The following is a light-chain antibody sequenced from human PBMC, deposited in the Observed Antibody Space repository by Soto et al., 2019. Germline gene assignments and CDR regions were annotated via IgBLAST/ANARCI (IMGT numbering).Light chain of an antibody. CDR1: SSDVGSYNL. V-gene: IGLV2-23*02. CDR2: EVN. J-gene: IGLJ1*01. CDR3: CSYAGGSTLYV. Sequence: QSALTQPASVSGSPGQSITISCTGTSSDVGSYNLVSWYQQSPGKAPKLMIYEVNKRPSGVSNRFSGSKSGNTASLTISGLQAEDEAEYYCCSYAGGSTLYVFGTGTKVTVL.